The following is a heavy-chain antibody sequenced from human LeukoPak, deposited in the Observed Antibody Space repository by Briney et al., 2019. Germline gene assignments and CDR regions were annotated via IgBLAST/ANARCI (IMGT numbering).Heavy chain of an antibody. D-gene: IGHD3-22*01. Sequence: SETLSLTCTVSGGSISSSTYYWGWIRQPPGKGLEWIGTIHYSGSTYYNPSLKSRVTVSVDTSKNQFSLKLNSVTAADTAVYYCARLGGYYDPPGYWGQGTLVIVSS. J-gene: IGHJ4*02. V-gene: IGHV4-39*01. CDR2: IHYSGST. CDR3: ARLGGYYDPPGY. CDR1: GGSISSSTYY.